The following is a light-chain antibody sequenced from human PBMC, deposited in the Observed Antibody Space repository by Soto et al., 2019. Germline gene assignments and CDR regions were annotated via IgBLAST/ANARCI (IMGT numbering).Light chain of an antibody. CDR1: SSDVGGYNY. V-gene: IGLV2-14*01. CDR2: EVS. CDR3: SSYTTTTTYVL. J-gene: IGLJ3*02. Sequence: QSALTQPASVSGSPGQTITISCTGSSSDVGGYNYVSWYQQHPGKVPKLMIFEVSNRPSGLSSRFSGSKSGNTASLTISGLQAEDEDDYYCSSYTTTTTYVLFGGGTKLTVL.